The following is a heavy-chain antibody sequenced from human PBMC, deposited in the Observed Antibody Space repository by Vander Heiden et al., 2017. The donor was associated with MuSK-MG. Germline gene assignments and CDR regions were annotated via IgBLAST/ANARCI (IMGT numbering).Heavy chain of an antibody. Sequence: WMGMIYPGDSDTRYSPSFQGQVTISVDKSISTAYLQWSSLKSSDTAMYYCARQGYSDSSAQGIDSWGQGTLVTVSS. V-gene: IGHV5-51*01. D-gene: IGHD3-22*01. CDR3: ARQGYSDSSAQGIDS. J-gene: IGHJ4*02. CDR2: IYPGDSDT.